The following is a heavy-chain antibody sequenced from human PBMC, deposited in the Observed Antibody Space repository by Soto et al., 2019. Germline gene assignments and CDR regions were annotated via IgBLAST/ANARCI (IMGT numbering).Heavy chain of an antibody. CDR1: CYTFANYG. D-gene: IGHD6-6*01. CDR2: ISGYNGNT. CDR3: ARKSSRSSWCDP. Sequence: ASVKVSCKASCYTFANYGVSWVRQAPGQGLEWMGWISGYNGNTNYAQRLQGRVTMTTDPSTSTAYMELRSLRSDDTAVYYRARKSSRSSWCDPWCPVTLVTVYS. J-gene: IGHJ5*02. V-gene: IGHV1-18*01.